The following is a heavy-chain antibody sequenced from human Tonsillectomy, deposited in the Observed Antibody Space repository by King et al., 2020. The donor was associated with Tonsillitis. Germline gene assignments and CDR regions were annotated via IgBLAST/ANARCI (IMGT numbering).Heavy chain of an antibody. D-gene: IGHD6-13*01. V-gene: IGHV3-48*02. Sequence: VQLVESGGGLVQPGGSLRLSCAASGFTFIRYSMNWVRQAPGKGLEWGSYISSSSNTIYYADSGKGRFTISRDNAKNTLYLQMQSLRDDDTAVYYCARDIPVTSSWRDLFDYWGQGTLVTVSS. CDR3: ARDIPVTSSWRDLFDY. CDR2: ISSSSNTI. CDR1: GFTFIRYS. J-gene: IGHJ4*02.